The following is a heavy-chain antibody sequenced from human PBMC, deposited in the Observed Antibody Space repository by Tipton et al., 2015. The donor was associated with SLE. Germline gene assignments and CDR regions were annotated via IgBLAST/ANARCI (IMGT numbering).Heavy chain of an antibody. CDR3: ARGSVVADDF. CDR1: GDSISNNNCY. V-gene: IGHV4-61*05. Sequence: TLSLTCTVSGDSISNNNCYWGWIRQTPGKGPEWIGYIHYNRDTNYHPSLKSRVTISVDTSKNQLSLKLTSVTAADTAVYYCARGSVVADDFWGQGTLVTVSS. CDR2: IHYNRDT. J-gene: IGHJ4*02. D-gene: IGHD2-15*01.